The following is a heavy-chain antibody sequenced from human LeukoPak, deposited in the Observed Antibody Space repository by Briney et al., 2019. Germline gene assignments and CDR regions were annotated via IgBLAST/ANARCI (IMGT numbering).Heavy chain of an antibody. V-gene: IGHV1-18*01. CDR2: ISAYNGNT. D-gene: IGHD3-10*01. CDR3: AREGGHYGSGSYFYYYYYMDV. J-gene: IGHJ6*03. Sequence: ASVKVSCKASGYTFTSYGISWVRQAPGQGLEWMGWISAYNGNTNYAQKLQGRVTMTTDTSTSTAYMELRSLRSDDTAVYYCAREGGHYGSGSYFYYYYYMDVWGKGTTVTVSS. CDR1: GYTFTSYG.